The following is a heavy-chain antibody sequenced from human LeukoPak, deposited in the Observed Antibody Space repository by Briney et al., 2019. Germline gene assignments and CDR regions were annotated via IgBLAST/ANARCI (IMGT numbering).Heavy chain of an antibody. D-gene: IGHD3-10*01. V-gene: IGHV1-69-2*01. J-gene: IGHJ4*02. Sequence: ASVKVSCKASGYPFSDYYIHWLQQAPGKGLEWMGRIDPADGETIYAENFQGRVTFTADTSTYTIYMELNSLTLADRAVYFCARDHEERGPYLDLWGQGTQVIVSS. CDR2: IDPADGET. CDR1: GYPFSDYY. CDR3: ARDHEERGPYLDL.